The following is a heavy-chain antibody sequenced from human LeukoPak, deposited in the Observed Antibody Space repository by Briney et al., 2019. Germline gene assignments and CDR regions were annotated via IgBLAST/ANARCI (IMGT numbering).Heavy chain of an antibody. D-gene: IGHD6-13*01. J-gene: IGHJ4*02. V-gene: IGHV4-59*01. CDR2: ISDSGST. CDR1: GGSISCSY. Sequence: PSETLSLTCTVSGGSISCSYWSWIRQPPGKGLEWIGYISDSGSTNYNPSLKSRVTISVDTSKNQLFLKLRSVTTADTAVYYCATNSSWFDYWGQGTLVTVSS. CDR3: ATNSSWFDY.